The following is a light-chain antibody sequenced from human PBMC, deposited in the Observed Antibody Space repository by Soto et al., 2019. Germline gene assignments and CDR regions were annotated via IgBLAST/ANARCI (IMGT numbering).Light chain of an antibody. CDR2: AAS. CDR3: LQFYNFSWT. J-gene: IGKJ1*01. V-gene: IGKV1-6*01. Sequence: AIQMTQSPSSLSASVGDRVTISCRASQVIVNDLAWYQQKPGNAPRLLIFAASNLQSGVSSRFSGSGSGTDFTLTISRLQPEDFATYYCLQFYNFSWTFGQGTKLYIK. CDR1: QVIVND.